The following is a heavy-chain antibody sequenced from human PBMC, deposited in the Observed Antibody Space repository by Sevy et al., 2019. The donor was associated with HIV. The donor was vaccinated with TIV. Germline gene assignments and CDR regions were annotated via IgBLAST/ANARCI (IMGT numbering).Heavy chain of an antibody. Sequence: SETLSLTCTVSGASISSSGYYWGWIRQPPGKGLEWIASINYVGSIFYNPSLRSRVTISSDTSNKQFSLKLNSVTAADTAIYYCVGPTLTYSSGWSYYDSWGQGTVVTVSS. D-gene: IGHD6-19*01. J-gene: IGHJ4*02. CDR3: VGPTLTYSSGWSYYDS. V-gene: IGHV4-39*01. CDR1: GASISSSGYY. CDR2: INYVGSI.